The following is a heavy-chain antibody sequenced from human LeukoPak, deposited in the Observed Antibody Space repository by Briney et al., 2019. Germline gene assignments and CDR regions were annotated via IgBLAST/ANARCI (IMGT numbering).Heavy chain of an antibody. V-gene: IGHV4-59*08. J-gene: IGHJ6*02. CDR1: GGSISSYY. CDR2: IYYSGST. CDR3: ARHVNYYYGMDV. Sequence: SETLSLTCTVSGGSISSYYWNWIRQPPGKGLEWIGYIYYSGSTNYNPSLKSRVTISVDTSKNQFSLKLSSVTAADTAVYYCARHVNYYYGMDVWGQGTMVTVSS.